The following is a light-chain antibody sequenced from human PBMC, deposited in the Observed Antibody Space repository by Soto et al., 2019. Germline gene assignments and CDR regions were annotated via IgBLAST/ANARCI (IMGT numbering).Light chain of an antibody. V-gene: IGLV2-23*01. Sequence: QSALTQPASVSGSPGQSITISCTGTSSDVGSYNLVSWYQQHPGKAPKLMIYEGSKRPSGVSNRFSGSKSGNTASLTISGLQAEDEADYYCFSYAGRWVFGGGTKLTVL. J-gene: IGLJ2*01. CDR3: FSYAGRWV. CDR2: EGS. CDR1: SSDVGSYNL.